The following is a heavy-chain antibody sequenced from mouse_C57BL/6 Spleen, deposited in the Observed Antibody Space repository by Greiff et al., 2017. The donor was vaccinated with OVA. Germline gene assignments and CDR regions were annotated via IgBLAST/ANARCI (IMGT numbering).Heavy chain of an antibody. J-gene: IGHJ2*01. Sequence: QVQLKQPGAELVMPGASVKLSCKASGYTFTSYWMHWVKQRPGQGLEWIGEIDPSDSYTNYNQKFKGKSTLTVDKSSSTAYRQLSSLTSEDSAVYYGARRRDYFDDWGKGTTLTVSS. CDR2: IDPSDSYT. V-gene: IGHV1-69*01. CDR1: GYTFTSYW. CDR3: ARRRDYFDD.